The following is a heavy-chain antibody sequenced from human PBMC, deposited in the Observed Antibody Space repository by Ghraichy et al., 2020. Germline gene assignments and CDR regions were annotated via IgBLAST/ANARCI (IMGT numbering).Heavy chain of an antibody. CDR3: ASYIY. CDR2: ISSSGSDI. Sequence: GGSLRLSCAASGFGFSSFSMNWFRQAPEKGLEWVSAISSSGSDIYYADSVKGRFTISRDNAKNSLFLQMNSLSAEDTAVYFCASYIYWGQGIVVTVSS. J-gene: IGHJ4*02. CDR1: GFGFSSFS. V-gene: IGHV3-21*06.